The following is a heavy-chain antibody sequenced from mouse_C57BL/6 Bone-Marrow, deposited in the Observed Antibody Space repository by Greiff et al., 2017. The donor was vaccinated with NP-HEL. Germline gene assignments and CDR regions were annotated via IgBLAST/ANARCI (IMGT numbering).Heavy chain of an antibody. CDR1: GYAFSSSW. V-gene: IGHV1-82*01. D-gene: IGHD1-1*01. CDR3: ASGGVYGSSSFAY. CDR2: IYPGDGDT. J-gene: IGHJ3*01. Sequence: QVQLKQSGPELVKPGASVKISCKASGYAFSSSWINWVKQRPGKGLEWIGRIYPGDGDTNYNGKFKGKATLTADKSSSTAYMQLSSLTSVDSEVYFCASGGVYGSSSFAYWGQGTPVTVSA.